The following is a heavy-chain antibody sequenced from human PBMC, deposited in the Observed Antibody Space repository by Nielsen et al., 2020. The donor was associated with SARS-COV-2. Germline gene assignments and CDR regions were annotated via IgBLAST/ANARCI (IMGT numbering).Heavy chain of an antibody. J-gene: IGHJ4*02. CDR1: RDTFTGYY. CDR2: INPTLGGT. D-gene: IGHD2-15*01. V-gene: IGHV1-2*06. Sequence: ASVKVSCKASRDTFTGYYVHWVRQAPGQGLEWMGRINPTLGGTHYAQKFQGRVTLTSDTSISTVYMELSSLRSDDTAVYYCTRDGRGGYLFDIWGQGTLVTVSS. CDR3: TRDGRGGYLFDI.